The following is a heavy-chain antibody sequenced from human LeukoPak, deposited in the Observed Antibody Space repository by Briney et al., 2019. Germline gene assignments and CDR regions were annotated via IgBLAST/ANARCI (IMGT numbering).Heavy chain of an antibody. Sequence: SETLSLTCTVSGYSISSGYYWGWIRQPPGKGLEWIGSIYHSGSTYYNPSLKSRVTISVDTSKNQFSLKLSSVTAADTAVYYCASGYGPFDYWGQGTLVTVSS. CDR2: IYHSGST. D-gene: IGHD6-13*01. CDR1: GYSISSGYY. J-gene: IGHJ4*02. V-gene: IGHV4-38-2*02. CDR3: ASGYGPFDY.